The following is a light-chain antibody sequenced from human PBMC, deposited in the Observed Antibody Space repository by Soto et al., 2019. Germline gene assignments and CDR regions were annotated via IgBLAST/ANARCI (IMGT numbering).Light chain of an antibody. Sequence: DIQMTQSPSSLSASVGDRVTITCRASQSISSYLNWYQQKPGKAPKLLIYAASSLQSGVPSRFSGSGSGTDFTLTVSSLQPEDFAIYYCQQADSFPWTFGQGTRVEIK. CDR1: QSISSY. V-gene: IGKV1-39*01. J-gene: IGKJ1*01. CDR3: QQADSFPWT. CDR2: AAS.